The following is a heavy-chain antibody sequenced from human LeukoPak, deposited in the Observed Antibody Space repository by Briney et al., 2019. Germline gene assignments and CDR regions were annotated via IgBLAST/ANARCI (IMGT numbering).Heavy chain of an antibody. CDR2: ISSSGSTI. V-gene: IGHV3-48*04. J-gene: IGHJ4*02. CDR1: GFTFSSYA. Sequence: GGSLRLSCAASGFTFSSYAMSWVRQAPGKGLEWVSYISSSGSTIYYADSVKGRFTISRDNAKNSLYLQMNSLRAEDTAVYYCARQAVAGSTDYWGQGTLVTVSS. CDR3: ARQAVAGSTDY. D-gene: IGHD6-19*01.